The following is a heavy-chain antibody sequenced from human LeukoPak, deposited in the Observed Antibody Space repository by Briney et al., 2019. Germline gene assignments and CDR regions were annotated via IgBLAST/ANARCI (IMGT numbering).Heavy chain of an antibody. D-gene: IGHD1-26*01. J-gene: IGHJ4*02. Sequence: ASVKVSCKASGYTFTSYDINWVRQATGQGLEWMGWMNPNSGNTGYAQKFQGRVTITRNTSISTAYMELSSLRSEDTAVYYCARDPWYSGSSFDYWGQGTLVTVSS. CDR1: GYTFTSYD. CDR3: ARDPWYSGSSFDY. CDR2: MNPNSGNT. V-gene: IGHV1-8*03.